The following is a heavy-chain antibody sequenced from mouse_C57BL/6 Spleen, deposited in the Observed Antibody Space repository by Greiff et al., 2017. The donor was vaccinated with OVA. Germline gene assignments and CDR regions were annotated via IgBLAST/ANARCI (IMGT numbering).Heavy chain of an antibody. CDR1: GYTFTSYW. V-gene: IGHV1-64*01. CDR3: ARDHYGSWYFDV. D-gene: IGHD1-1*01. Sequence: QVQLQQPGAELVKPGASVKLSCKASGYTFTSYWMHWVKQRPGQGLEWIGMIHPNSGSTNYNEKFKSKATLTVDKSSSTAYMQLSSLTSEDSAVYYCARDHYGSWYFDVWGTGTTVTVSS. J-gene: IGHJ1*03. CDR2: IHPNSGST.